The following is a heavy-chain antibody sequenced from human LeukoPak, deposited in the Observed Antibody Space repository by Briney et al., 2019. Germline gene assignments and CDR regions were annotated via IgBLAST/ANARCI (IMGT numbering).Heavy chain of an antibody. CDR1: GGSISSGSYY. D-gene: IGHD6-13*01. Sequence: SETLSLTCTVSGGSISSGSYYWSWIRQPAGKGLEWIGRIYTSGSTNYNPSLKSRVAISVDTSKNQFSLKLSSVTAADTAVYYCARADSSSWYGGIYNWFDPWGQGTLVTVSS. CDR3: ARADSSSWYGGIYNWFDP. J-gene: IGHJ5*02. CDR2: IYTSGST. V-gene: IGHV4-61*02.